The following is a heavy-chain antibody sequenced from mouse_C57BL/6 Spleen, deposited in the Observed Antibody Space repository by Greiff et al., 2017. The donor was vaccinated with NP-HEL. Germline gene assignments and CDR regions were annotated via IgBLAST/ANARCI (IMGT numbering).Heavy chain of an antibody. D-gene: IGHD1-1*01. Sequence: QVQLQQPGAELVKPGASVKMSCKASGYTFTSYWITWVKQRPGQGLEWIGDIYPGSGSTNYNEKFKSKATLTVDTSSSTAYMQLSSLTSEDSAVYYCAREGFITTVVARRGYFDYWGQGTTLTVSS. V-gene: IGHV1-55*01. CDR2: IYPGSGST. J-gene: IGHJ2*01. CDR3: AREGFITTVVARRGYFDY. CDR1: GYTFTSYW.